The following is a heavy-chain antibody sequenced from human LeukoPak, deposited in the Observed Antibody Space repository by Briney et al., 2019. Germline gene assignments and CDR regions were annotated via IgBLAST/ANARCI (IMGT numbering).Heavy chain of an antibody. J-gene: IGHJ3*02. CDR3: HSVRGIAAAGRNDAFDI. Sequence: ASVKVSCKASGGTFSSYAISWVRQAPGQGLEWMGWINTNTGNPTYAQGFTGQFVFSLDTSVSTAYLQISSLKAEDTAVYYCHSVRGIAAAGRNDAFDIWGQGTMVTVSS. V-gene: IGHV7-4-1*02. CDR2: INTNTGNP. D-gene: IGHD6-13*01. CDR1: GGTFSSYA.